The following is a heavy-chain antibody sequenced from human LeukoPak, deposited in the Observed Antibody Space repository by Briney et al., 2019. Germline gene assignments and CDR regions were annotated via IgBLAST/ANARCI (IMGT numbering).Heavy chain of an antibody. CDR3: ARVRSGYDYYYYYMDV. J-gene: IGHJ6*03. CDR1: GGSISSYY. CDR2: IYYSGST. Sequence: SETLSLTCTVSGGSISSYYWNWIRQPPGKGLEWIGCIYYSGSTNYNPSLKSRVTISVDTSKNQFSLKLSSVTAADTAVYYCARVRSGYDYYYYYMDVWGKGTTVTVSS. V-gene: IGHV4-59*01. D-gene: IGHD3-3*01.